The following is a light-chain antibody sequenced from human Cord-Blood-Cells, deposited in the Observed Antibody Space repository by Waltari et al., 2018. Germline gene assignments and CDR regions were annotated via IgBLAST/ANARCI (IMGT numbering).Light chain of an antibody. CDR1: QSVLYSSNNKNY. V-gene: IGKV4-1*01. Sequence: DIVMTQSPDSLAVSLGGRATINCKYSQSVLYSSNNKNYLAWYQQKPGQPPKLLIYWASTRESGVPDRFSGSGSGTDFTLTISSLQAEDVAVYYCQQYYSTPYTFGQGTKLEIK. J-gene: IGKJ2*01. CDR3: QQYYSTPYT. CDR2: WAS.